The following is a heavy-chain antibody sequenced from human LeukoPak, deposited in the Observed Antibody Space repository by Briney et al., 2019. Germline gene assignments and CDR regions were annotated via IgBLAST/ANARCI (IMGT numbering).Heavy chain of an antibody. D-gene: IGHD3-22*01. CDR2: ISYDRTTK. V-gene: IGHV3-30-3*02. J-gene: IGHJ4*02. Sequence: GGSLRLSCATSGFTFSDYTLHWVRQAPGKGLEWVAVISYDRTTKFYGDSVKGRFTISRDNSKNTLFLQMNSLRAEDTAVYYCAKLRYYDSSGYYFDYWGQGTLVTVSS. CDR3: AKLRYYDSSGYYFDY. CDR1: GFTFSDYT.